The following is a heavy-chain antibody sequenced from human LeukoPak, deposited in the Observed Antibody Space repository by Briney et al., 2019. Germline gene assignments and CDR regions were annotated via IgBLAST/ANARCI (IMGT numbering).Heavy chain of an antibody. Sequence: SGTLSLTCAVYGESFSDYYWSWIRQPPGKGLEWIGEINHSGSTNYNPSLKSRVTISVDTSKNQFSLKLSSVTAADTAVYYCARHVGSGWFLDYWGQGTLVTVSS. CDR3: ARHVGSGWFLDY. V-gene: IGHV4-34*01. J-gene: IGHJ4*02. CDR1: GESFSDYY. D-gene: IGHD6-19*01. CDR2: INHSGST.